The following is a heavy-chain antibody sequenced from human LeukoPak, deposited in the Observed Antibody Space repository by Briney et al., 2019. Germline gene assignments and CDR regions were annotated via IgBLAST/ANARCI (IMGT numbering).Heavy chain of an antibody. CDR3: ARDRYYDSSGYYTEEYFQH. CDR1: GFTFTSYD. CDR2: MNPNNGNT. J-gene: IGHJ1*01. Sequence: ASVKVSCKASGFTFTSYDINWVRQASGQGLEWMGWMNPNNGNTGYAQKFQGRVTMTRDTSISTAYMELRGLRSDDTAVYYCARDRYYDSSGYYTEEYFQHWGQGTLVTVSS. D-gene: IGHD3-22*01. V-gene: IGHV1-8*01.